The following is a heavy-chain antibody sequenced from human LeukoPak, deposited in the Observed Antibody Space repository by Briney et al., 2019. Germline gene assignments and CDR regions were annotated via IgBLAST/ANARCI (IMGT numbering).Heavy chain of an antibody. Sequence: GGSLRLSCVASGFTFGKYWMSWVRQAPGKGLEWVSYISSSSSTMYYADSVKGRFTISRDNAKNSLFLQMNSLRDEDTAVYYCARASYCSSTSCYLHFDCWGQGTLVTVSS. CDR3: ARASYCSSTSCYLHFDC. V-gene: IGHV3-48*02. CDR1: GFTFGKYW. CDR2: ISSSSSTM. D-gene: IGHD2-2*01. J-gene: IGHJ4*02.